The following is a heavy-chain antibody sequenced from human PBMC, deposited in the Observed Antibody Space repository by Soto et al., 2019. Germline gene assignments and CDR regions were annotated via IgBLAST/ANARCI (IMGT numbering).Heavy chain of an antibody. CDR1: GGTFSSYT. CDR3: ARSSPYSNYVDY. CDR2: IIPILGIA. D-gene: IGHD4-4*01. J-gene: IGHJ4*02. Sequence: GASVKGSCKASGGTFSSYTISWVRQAPGQGLEWMGRIIPILGIANYAQKFQGRVTITADKSTSTAYMELSSLRSEDTAVYYCARSSPYSNYVDYWGQGTLVTVSS. V-gene: IGHV1-69*02.